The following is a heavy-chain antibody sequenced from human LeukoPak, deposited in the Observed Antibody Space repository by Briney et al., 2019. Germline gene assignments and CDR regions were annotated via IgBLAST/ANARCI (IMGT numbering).Heavy chain of an antibody. J-gene: IGHJ4*02. CDR3: ASRPAGSAWYGVFDY. V-gene: IGHV4-59*11. CDR1: GGSINSHY. Sequence: PSETLSLTCTVSGGSINSHYCSWIRQPPGKGLEWIGYIFNGGSTNYNPSLKGRVTMSIDTSRDQFSLRLSSVTAADTAIYYCASRPAGSAWYGVFDYWSQGTLVTVSS. D-gene: IGHD6-13*01. CDR2: IFNGGST.